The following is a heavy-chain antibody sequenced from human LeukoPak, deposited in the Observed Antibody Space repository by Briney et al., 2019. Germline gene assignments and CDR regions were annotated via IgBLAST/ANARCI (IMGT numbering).Heavy chain of an antibody. J-gene: IGHJ4*02. V-gene: IGHV3-64D*09. CDR3: ARDVGGPTDY. Sequence: GGSLRLSCSGSGFTFSSHAMHWVRQAPGKRLEYVSGISSNGGSTYYADSVKDRFTISRDNSKNTLCLQMSSLRPEDTAVYYCARDVGGPTDYWGQGTLVTVSS. CDR1: GFTFSSHA. D-gene: IGHD3-16*01. CDR2: ISSNGGST.